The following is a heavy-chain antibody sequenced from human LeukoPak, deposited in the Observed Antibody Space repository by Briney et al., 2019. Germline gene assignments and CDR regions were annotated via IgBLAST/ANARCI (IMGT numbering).Heavy chain of an antibody. D-gene: IGHD2/OR15-2a*01. V-gene: IGHV1-24*01. CDR1: GNTFTDLS. Sequence: ASVKVSCKVSGNTFTDLSMNWVRQAPGKGLEWMGGFDPEDVETIYAQKFQGRVTMTEDTSTATAYMELSSLRPDDTAVYYCATDFYRGRQFDYWGQGTLVTVSS. CDR3: ATDFYRGRQFDY. J-gene: IGHJ4*02. CDR2: FDPEDVET.